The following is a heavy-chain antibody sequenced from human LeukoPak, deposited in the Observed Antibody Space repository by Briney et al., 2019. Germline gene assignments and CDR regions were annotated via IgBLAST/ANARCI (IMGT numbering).Heavy chain of an antibody. CDR2: IIPIFGTA. V-gene: IGHV1-69*05. CDR1: GGTFSSYA. D-gene: IGHD2-15*01. J-gene: IGHJ3*02. Sequence: GASVKVSCKASGGTFSSYAISWLRQAPGQGLEWMGRIIPIFGTANYAQKFQGRVTITTDESTSTAYMELSSLRSEDTAVYYCARDRMGAATPDAFDICGQGTMVTVSS. CDR3: ARDRMGAATPDAFDI.